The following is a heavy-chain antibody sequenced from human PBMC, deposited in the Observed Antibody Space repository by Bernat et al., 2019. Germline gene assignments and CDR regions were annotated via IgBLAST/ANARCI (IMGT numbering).Heavy chain of an antibody. CDR3: ATRVRGAPAS. CDR1: GFTFSSNA. CDR2: ISYDGSNK. V-gene: IGHV3-30-3*01. J-gene: IGHJ5*02. Sequence: QVQLVESGGGVVQPGRSLRLSCAASGFTFSSNALHWVRQAPGKGLEWVAVISYDGSNKYYTDSVKGRFTISRDNSKETLYLQMNSLIADDTAVYYCATRVRGAPASWGQGTLVTVSS. D-gene: IGHD2-15*01.